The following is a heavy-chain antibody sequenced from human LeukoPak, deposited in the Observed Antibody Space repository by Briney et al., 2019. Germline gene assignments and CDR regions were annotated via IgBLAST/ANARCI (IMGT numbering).Heavy chain of an antibody. CDR1: GFTFSNYD. CDR2: ISSSSSYI. Sequence: GGSLRLSCAASGFTFSNYDMNWVRQAPGKGLEWVSSISSSSSYIYYADSVKGRFTISRDNAKNSLYLQMNSLRAEDTAVYYCASPTWFGVPPDVWGKGTTVTISS. V-gene: IGHV3-21*01. CDR3: ASPTWFGVPPDV. J-gene: IGHJ6*04. D-gene: IGHD3-10*01.